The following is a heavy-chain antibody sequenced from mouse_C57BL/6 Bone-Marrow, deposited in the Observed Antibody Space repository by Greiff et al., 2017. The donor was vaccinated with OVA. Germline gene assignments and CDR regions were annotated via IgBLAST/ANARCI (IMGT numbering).Heavy chain of an antibody. CDR3: ARPHYYGSSSWYFDV. Sequence: DVKLVESGGGLVKPGGSLKLSCAASGFTFSDYGMHWVRQAPEKGLEWVAYISSGSSTIYYADTVKGRFTISRDNAKNTLFLQMTSLRSEDTAMYYCARPHYYGSSSWYFDVWGTGTTVTVSS. CDR2: ISSGSSTI. CDR1: GFTFSDYG. V-gene: IGHV5-17*01. J-gene: IGHJ1*03. D-gene: IGHD1-1*01.